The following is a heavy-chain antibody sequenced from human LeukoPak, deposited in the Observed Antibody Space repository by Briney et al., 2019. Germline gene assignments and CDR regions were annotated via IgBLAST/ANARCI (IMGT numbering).Heavy chain of an antibody. J-gene: IGHJ4*02. Sequence: ASVKVSCKASGYTFTSYGISWVRQAPGQGLEWMGLISAYSGNTNFAQKLQGRVTMTTDTSTSTAYMELRSLRSDDTAVYFCARGADTGSYGSLVYFDYWGQGTQVTVSS. CDR1: GYTFTSYG. CDR3: ARGADTGSYGSLVYFDY. CDR2: ISAYSGNT. V-gene: IGHV1-18*01. D-gene: IGHD3-16*01.